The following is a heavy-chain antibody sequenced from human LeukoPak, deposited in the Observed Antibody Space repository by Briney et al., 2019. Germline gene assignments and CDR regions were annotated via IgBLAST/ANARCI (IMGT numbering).Heavy chain of an antibody. V-gene: IGHV4-34*01. J-gene: IGHJ6*03. CDR3: AARAGGQLSPYYYYVDV. D-gene: IGHD6-6*01. CDR2: INHSGST. Sequence: PSETLSLTCAVYGGSFSGYYWSWIRKPPGKGMEWVGEINHSGSTNYNPSLKSRVTISVDTSKNQFSLKLSSVTAADTAVYYCAARAGGQLSPYYYYVDVWGKGTTVTVSS. CDR1: GGSFSGYY.